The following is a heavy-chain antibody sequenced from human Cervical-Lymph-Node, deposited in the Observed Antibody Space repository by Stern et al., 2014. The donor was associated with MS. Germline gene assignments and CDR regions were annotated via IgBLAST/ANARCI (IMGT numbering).Heavy chain of an antibody. J-gene: IGHJ4*02. CDR3: ARDDDTSSHYGLLQFNY. V-gene: IGHV3-33*01. CDR1: GFSLTGHG. CDR2: LWYDGIRQ. Sequence: VQLVQSGGGVVQPGRSLRLSCAASGFSLTGHGMHWVRQAPGQGLEWVAVLWYDGIRQYYADSVKGRFTVSRDTSKNTLYLQMNSLRAEDTAVYYCARDDDTSSHYGLLQFNYWGQGTLVTVSS. D-gene: IGHD3-22*01.